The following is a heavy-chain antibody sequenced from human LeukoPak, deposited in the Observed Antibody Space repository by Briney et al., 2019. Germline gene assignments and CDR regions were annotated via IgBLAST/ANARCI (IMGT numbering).Heavy chain of an antibody. CDR1: GFTFSSDW. CDR2: IKQDGGEK. V-gene: IGHV3-7*01. Sequence: GGSLRLSCAAPGFTFSSDWMSWVRQAPGKGLEWVANIKQDGGEKHYVESVKGRFTISRDNTKNSLYLQMNSLRAEDTAVYYCVGGDYWGQGTLVTVSS. CDR3: VGGDY. J-gene: IGHJ4*02.